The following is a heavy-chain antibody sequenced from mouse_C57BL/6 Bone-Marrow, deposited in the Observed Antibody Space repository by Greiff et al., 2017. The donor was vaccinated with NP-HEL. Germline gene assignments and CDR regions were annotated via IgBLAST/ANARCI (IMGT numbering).Heavy chain of an antibody. Sequence: VQLQESGPELARPWASVKISCQAFYTFSRRVHFAIRDTNYWIQWVKQRPGQGLEWIGAIYPGNGDTSYNQKFKGKATLTADKSSSTAYMQLSSLTSEDSAVYYCAHTVVAEGAMDYWGQGTSVTVSS. CDR3: SEDSAVYYCAHTVVAEGAMDY. CDR1: YTFSRRVH. V-gene: IGHV1-87*01. D-gene: IGHD1-1*01. CDR2: GQGLEWIG. J-gene: IGHJ4*01.